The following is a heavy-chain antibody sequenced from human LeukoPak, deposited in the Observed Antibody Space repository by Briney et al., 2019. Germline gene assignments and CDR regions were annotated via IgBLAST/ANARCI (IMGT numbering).Heavy chain of an antibody. CDR1: GFIFSDYG. Sequence: GGSQRLSCAASGFIFSDYGMHWVRQAPGKGLEWVAVIWNNGNNRYADSVRGRFTISRDDSKNTLYLQMDSLRAEDTAVYYCAQQVGYCSSGSCYFTYWGQGTLVTVSS. CDR3: AQQVGYCSSGSCYFTY. V-gene: IGHV3-33*01. J-gene: IGHJ1*01. D-gene: IGHD2-15*01. CDR2: IWNNGNNR.